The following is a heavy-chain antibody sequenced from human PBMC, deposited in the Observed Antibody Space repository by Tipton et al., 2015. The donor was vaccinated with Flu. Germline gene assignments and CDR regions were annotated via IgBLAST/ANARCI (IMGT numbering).Heavy chain of an antibody. J-gene: IGHJ4*02. CDR3: ARVGDTAHPLYSSDY. CDR2: ISGYNGNT. CDR1: GYSFSNYG. Sequence: QVQLVQSGTEVKKPGASVKVSCKASGYSFSNYGISWVRQAPGQGLEWVGYISGYNGNTRYAQKLQGRITLTTDASTGTAYMDLRSLRSDDTAVYYCARVGDTAHPLYSSDYWGQGTLVTVSS. D-gene: IGHD1-26*01. V-gene: IGHV1-18*01.